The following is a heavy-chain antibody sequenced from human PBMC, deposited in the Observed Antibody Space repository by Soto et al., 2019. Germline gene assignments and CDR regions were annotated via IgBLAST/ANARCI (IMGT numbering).Heavy chain of an antibody. CDR2: ISSSSSTI. D-gene: IGHD5-12*01. CDR3: ARADSGYAHGYYYYGMDV. Sequence: GGSLRLSCAASGFTFSTYSMNWVCQAPGKGLEWVSYISSSSSTIYYADSVKGRFTISRDNAKNSLYLQMNSLRAEDTAVYYCARADSGYAHGYYYYGMDVWGQGTTVTVSS. J-gene: IGHJ6*02. V-gene: IGHV3-48*01. CDR1: GFTFSTYS.